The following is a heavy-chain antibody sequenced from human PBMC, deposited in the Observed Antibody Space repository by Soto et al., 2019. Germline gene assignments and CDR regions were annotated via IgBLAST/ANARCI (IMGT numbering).Heavy chain of an antibody. CDR2: INQGGST. CDR3: EKDRPTSSDFWRGFPRYFGMDV. Sequence: PERMSPASAAYAGSFSGSYWSWIRQPPGEGLEWSGEINQGGSTNYNPSLKSRVTIPETTSKTQFSLKLSSVTATTTAANSCEKDRPTSSDFWRGFPRYFGMDVWGQGTTVTVSS. V-gene: IGHV4-34*01. CDR1: AGSFSGSY. D-gene: IGHD3-3*01. J-gene: IGHJ6*02.